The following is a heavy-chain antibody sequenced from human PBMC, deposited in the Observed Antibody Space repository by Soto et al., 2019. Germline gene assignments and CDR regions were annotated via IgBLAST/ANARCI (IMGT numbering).Heavy chain of an antibody. D-gene: IGHD5-12*01. J-gene: IGHJ4*02. CDR2: IYWDDDK. V-gene: IGHV2-5*02. CDR1: GFSLTSGVG. CDR3: AHIDPEIVTVGGHGGFDY. Sequence: QITLKESGPTLVRPPQTLTLTCTFSGFSLTSGVGVGWIRQPPGKALEWLALIYWDDDKRYSPSLKNRLTITNDTSKNQVVPTMTNVGPVHTATYFCAHIDPEIVTVGGHGGFDYWGQGTLVTVSS.